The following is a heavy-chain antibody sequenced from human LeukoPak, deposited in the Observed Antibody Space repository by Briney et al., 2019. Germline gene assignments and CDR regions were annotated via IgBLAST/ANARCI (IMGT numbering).Heavy chain of an antibody. D-gene: IGHD3-10*01. Sequence: PSETLSLTCAVYGGSFSGYYWSWIRQPPGKGLGWIGEINHSGSNNYNPSLKSRVTISVDTSKNQFSLKLSSVTAADTAVYYCASGYGSGSYYGVFYYWGQGTLVTVSS. CDR3: ASGYGSGSYYGVFYY. J-gene: IGHJ4*02. CDR1: GGSFSGYY. V-gene: IGHV4-34*01. CDR2: INHSGSN.